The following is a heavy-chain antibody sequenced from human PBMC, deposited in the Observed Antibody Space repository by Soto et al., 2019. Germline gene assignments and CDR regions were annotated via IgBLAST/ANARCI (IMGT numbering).Heavy chain of an antibody. Sequence: SLRLSCAASGFTFRSYAMHWVRQSPGKGLEWVAVISYDGSNKYYADSVKGRFTISRDNSKNTFYLEMNSLRAEDTAVYYCAKDYESSGYFPDYWGQGT. V-gene: IGHV3-30*18. CDR3: AKDYESSGYFPDY. J-gene: IGHJ4*02. D-gene: IGHD3-22*01. CDR2: ISYDGSNK. CDR1: GFTFRSYA.